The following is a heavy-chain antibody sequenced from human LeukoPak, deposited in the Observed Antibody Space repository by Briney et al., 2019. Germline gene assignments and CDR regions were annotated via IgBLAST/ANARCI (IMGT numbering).Heavy chain of an antibody. Sequence: GGSLRLSCAASGFTFSSYSMNWVRQAPGKGLEWVSSISGDSTYVYNAGSVKGRFTISRDNAQASLYLQMISLRADDTAVYYCARVSGRLERQSDLDYWGQGTLVIVSS. CDR2: ISGDSTYV. CDR1: GFTFSSYS. J-gene: IGHJ4*02. D-gene: IGHD1-1*01. V-gene: IGHV3-21*01. CDR3: ARVSGRLERQSDLDY.